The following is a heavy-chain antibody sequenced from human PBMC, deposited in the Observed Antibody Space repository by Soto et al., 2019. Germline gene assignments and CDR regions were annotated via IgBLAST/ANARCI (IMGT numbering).Heavy chain of an antibody. CDR3: TKEVYGMGYYYYGMDA. CDR1: GFIFDDFA. J-gene: IGHJ6*02. Sequence: SLRLSCAASGFIFDDFAMHWVRQAPGKGLEWVSSITWNSASVAYADSVKGRFTISRDNAKNSLYLQMNNLRPEDAALHYCTKEVYGMGYYYYGMDAWGQGNTVPVSS. CDR2: ITWNSASV. V-gene: IGHV3-9*01. D-gene: IGHD2-8*01.